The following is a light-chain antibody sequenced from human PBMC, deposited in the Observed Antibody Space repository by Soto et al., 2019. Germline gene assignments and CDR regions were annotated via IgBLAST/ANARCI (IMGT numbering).Light chain of an antibody. CDR2: WAS. CDR3: QQYYRPWT. Sequence: DIVVTQSPDSLAVSLGERATINCKSSQSVLYSSNNKNYLAWYQQKPGQPPKLLIYWASTGESVVPDRFSGSESGTDFTLSSRSLQAEDVAVYYCQQYYRPWTFGQGTNVDIK. CDR1: QSVLYSSNNKNY. V-gene: IGKV4-1*01. J-gene: IGKJ1*01.